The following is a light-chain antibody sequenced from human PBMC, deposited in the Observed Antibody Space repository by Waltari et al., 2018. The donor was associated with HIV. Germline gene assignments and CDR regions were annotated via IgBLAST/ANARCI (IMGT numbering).Light chain of an antibody. Sequence: DIVMTQSPDSLPVSLGERATINCKSSQSVLSSRDHNNYLAWYQQKPGQPPKLLIYWASTRESGVPDRFSGGGSGTDFTLTISSLQAEDVAVYYCQQFYNTPITFGQGTRLEIK. J-gene: IGKJ5*01. CDR3: QQFYNTPIT. V-gene: IGKV4-1*01. CDR1: QSVLSSRDHNNY. CDR2: WAS.